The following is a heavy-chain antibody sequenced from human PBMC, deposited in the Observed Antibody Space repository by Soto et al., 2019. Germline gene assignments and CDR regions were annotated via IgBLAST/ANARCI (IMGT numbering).Heavy chain of an antibody. V-gene: IGHV3-23*01. CDR3: AKDGDSSGYYPAEYFQH. CDR1: GFTFSSYA. D-gene: IGHD3-22*01. Sequence: PGGSLRLSCAASGFTFSSYAMSWVRQAPGKGLEWVSAISGGGGSTYYADSVKGRFTISRDNSKNTLYLQMNSLRAEDTAVYYCAKDGDSSGYYPAEYFQHWGQGTLVTVSS. CDR2: ISGGGGST. J-gene: IGHJ1*01.